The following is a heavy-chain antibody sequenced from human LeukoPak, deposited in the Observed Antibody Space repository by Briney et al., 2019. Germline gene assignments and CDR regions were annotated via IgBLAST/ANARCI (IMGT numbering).Heavy chain of an antibody. CDR2: IYYSGST. CDR3: ARGPGYDFWSGSTWYYYYGMDV. J-gene: IGHJ6*02. Sequence: SETLSLTCTVSGDSISSYYWSWTRQPPGKGLEWIGYIYYSGSTNYNPSLKSRVTISVDTSKNQFSLKLSSVTATDTAVYYCARGPGYDFWSGSTWYYYYGMDVWGQGTTVTVSS. V-gene: IGHV4-59*01. D-gene: IGHD3-3*01. CDR1: GDSISSYY.